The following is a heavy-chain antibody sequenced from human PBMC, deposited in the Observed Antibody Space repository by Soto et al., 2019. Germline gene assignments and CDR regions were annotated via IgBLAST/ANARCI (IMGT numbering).Heavy chain of an antibody. J-gene: IGHJ4*02. CDR2: FDPEDGET. CDR3: AAGGTRWLHSPFDY. V-gene: IGHV1-24*01. D-gene: IGHD1-1*01. Sequence: QVQLVQSGAEVKKPGASVKVSCKVSGHTLTELSMHWVRLAPGKGLEWMGGFDPEDGETISAQKLQGRVTMTEDTSTDSTYLKLSSLRSEDTAVYYCAAGGTRWLHSPFDYWGQGTLVTISS. CDR1: GHTLTELS.